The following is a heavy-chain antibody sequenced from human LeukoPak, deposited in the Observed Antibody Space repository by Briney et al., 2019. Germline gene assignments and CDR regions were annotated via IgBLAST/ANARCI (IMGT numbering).Heavy chain of an antibody. CDR2: ISSSSSYI. Sequence: GGSLRLSCAASGFTFSSYSMNWVRQAPGKGLEWVSSISSSSSYIYYADSVKGRFTIFRDNAKNSLYLQMNSLRAEDTAVYYCARDAVAGTLRYYYYMDVWAKGPRSPSP. V-gene: IGHV3-21*01. CDR3: ARDAVAGTLRYYYYMDV. D-gene: IGHD6-19*01. J-gene: IGHJ6*03. CDR1: GFTFSSYS.